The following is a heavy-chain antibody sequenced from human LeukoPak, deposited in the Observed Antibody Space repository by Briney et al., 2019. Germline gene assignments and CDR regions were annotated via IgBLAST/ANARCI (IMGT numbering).Heavy chain of an antibody. CDR1: GFTFSSYL. CDR2: ISSDGGNT. V-gene: IGHV3-74*01. J-gene: IGHJ6*03. CDR3: AREWELRGAYYMDV. Sequence: GGSLRLSCAASGFTFSSYLMHWVRQAPGKGLVWVSRISSDGGNTVYADSVKGRFTISRDNANDTLYLQMDSLRGEDTAVYYCAREWELRGAYYMDVWGKGTTVTVSS. D-gene: IGHD1-26*01.